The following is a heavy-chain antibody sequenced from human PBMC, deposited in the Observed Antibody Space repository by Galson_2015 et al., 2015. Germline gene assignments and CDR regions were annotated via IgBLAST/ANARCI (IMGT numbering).Heavy chain of an antibody. D-gene: IGHD3-10*01. V-gene: IGHV6-1*01. J-gene: IGHJ3*02. Sequence: CAISGDSVSSNSAAWNWIRQFPSRGLEWLGRTYYRSKWYNDYAVSVKSRITINPDTSKNQFSLQLNSVTPEDTAVYYCARAGMSDAFDIWGQGTMVTVSS. CDR1: GDSVSSNSAA. CDR3: ARAGMSDAFDI. CDR2: TYYRSKWYN.